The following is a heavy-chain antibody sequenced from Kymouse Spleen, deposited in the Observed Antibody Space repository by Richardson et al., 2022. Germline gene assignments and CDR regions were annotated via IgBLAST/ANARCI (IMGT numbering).Heavy chain of an antibody. CDR3: AKGELELPFYYYYGMDV. CDR2: ISYDGSNK. CDR1: GFTFSSYG. V-gene: IGHV3-30*18. J-gene: IGHJ6*02. Sequence: QVQLVESGGGVVQPGRSLRLSCAASGFTFSSYGMHWVRQAPGKGLEWVAVISYDGSNKYYADSVKGRFTISRDNSKNTLYLQMNSLRAEDTAVYYCAKGELELPFYYYYGMDVWGQGTTVTVSS. D-gene: IGHD1-7*01.